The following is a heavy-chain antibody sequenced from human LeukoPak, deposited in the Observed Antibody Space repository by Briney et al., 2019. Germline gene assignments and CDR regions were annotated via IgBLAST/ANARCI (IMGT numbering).Heavy chain of an antibody. Sequence: ASEKVSCKASGYTFTSYGISWVRQAPGQGLEWMGWISAYNGNTNYAQKLQGRVTMTTDTSTSTAYMELRSLRSDDTAVYYCARERNDFWSGYWSTNPYYGMDVWGQGTTVTVSS. CDR3: ARERNDFWSGYWSTNPYYGMDV. D-gene: IGHD3-3*01. CDR1: GYTFTSYG. CDR2: ISAYNGNT. V-gene: IGHV1-18*01. J-gene: IGHJ6*02.